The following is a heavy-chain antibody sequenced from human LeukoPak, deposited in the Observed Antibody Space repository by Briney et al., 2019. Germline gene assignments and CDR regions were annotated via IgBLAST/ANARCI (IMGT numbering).Heavy chain of an antibody. J-gene: IGHJ4*02. Sequence: ASVKVSCKVSGYTLTELSMHWVRQAPGKGLEWMGGFDPEDGETIYAQKFQGRVTMTEDTSTDTAYMELSSLRSEDTAVYYCATTGYYDSRSLFDYWGQGTLVTVSS. CDR1: GYTLTELS. CDR2: FDPEDGET. V-gene: IGHV1-24*01. D-gene: IGHD3-22*01. CDR3: ATTGYYDSRSLFDY.